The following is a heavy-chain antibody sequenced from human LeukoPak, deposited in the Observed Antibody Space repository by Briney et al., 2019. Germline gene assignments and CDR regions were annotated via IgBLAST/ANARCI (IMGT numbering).Heavy chain of an antibody. CDR2: IKQDGSEK. Sequence: GGSLRLSCAGSGFTLSSYWMSWVRQAPGEGLEGVANIKQDGSEKYYVDSVKGRFTISRDNAKNSLYLQMNSLRAEDTAVYYCARRTFFDYWGQGTLVTVSS. V-gene: IGHV3-7*01. J-gene: IGHJ4*02. CDR1: GFTLSSYW. D-gene: IGHD3-16*01. CDR3: ARRTFFDY.